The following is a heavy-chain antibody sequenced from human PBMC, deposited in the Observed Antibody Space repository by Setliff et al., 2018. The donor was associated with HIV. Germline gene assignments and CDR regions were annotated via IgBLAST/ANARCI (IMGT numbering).Heavy chain of an antibody. Sequence: GASVKVSCKASGDTFTTYALHWVRQAPGQRLEWMGWINAGNGDTKSSQKFQGRVTITRDTYASTAYMELSSLRSDDTDVYYCARDVDYTAAFDIWGQVTMVTVSS. J-gene: IGHJ3*02. CDR1: GDTFTTYA. CDR3: ARDVDYTAAFDI. V-gene: IGHV1-3*01. D-gene: IGHD4-4*01. CDR2: INAGNGDT.